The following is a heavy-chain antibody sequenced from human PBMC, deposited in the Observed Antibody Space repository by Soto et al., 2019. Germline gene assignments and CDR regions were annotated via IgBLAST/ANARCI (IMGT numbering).Heavy chain of an antibody. Sequence: QVQLVQSGAEVKKPGSSVRVSCKASGGINWVRQAPGHGLEWMGGFMPLFGTADYAQRFQGRVTITAYELTTTSYMELRSLRSEDTAVYYCAKRAYCGGDCFAFDVWGQGTSVTVSS. D-gene: IGHD2-21*02. CDR2: FMPLFGTA. J-gene: IGHJ3*01. CDR3: AKRAYCGGDCFAFDV. V-gene: IGHV1-69*01. CDR1: GG.